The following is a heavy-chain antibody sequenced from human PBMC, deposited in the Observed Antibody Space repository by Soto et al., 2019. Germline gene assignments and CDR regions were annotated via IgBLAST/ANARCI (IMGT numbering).Heavy chain of an antibody. CDR3: ARDCRGNCITIFGVVTAADGMYV. D-gene: IGHD3-3*01. Sequence: SVKVSCKASGGTFSSYAISWVRQAPGQGLEWMGGIIPIFGTANYAQKFQGRVTITADESTSTAYMELSSLRSEDTAVYYCARDCRGNCITIFGVVTAADGMYVWGQGTTVTVSS. V-gene: IGHV1-69*13. CDR1: GGTFSSYA. CDR2: IIPIFGTA. J-gene: IGHJ6*02.